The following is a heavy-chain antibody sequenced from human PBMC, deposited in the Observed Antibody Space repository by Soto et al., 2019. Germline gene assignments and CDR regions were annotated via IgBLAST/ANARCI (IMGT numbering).Heavy chain of an antibody. D-gene: IGHD5-18*01. CDR3: ARDYVSVDTAICDWFDT. CDR1: GYTFTSYA. Sequence: ASVKVSCKASGYTFTSYAMHWVRQAPGQRLEWMGWINAGNGNTKYSQKFQGRVTITRDTSASTAYMELSSLRSEDTAVYYCARDYVSVDTAICDWFDTRVQGTLVTISS. V-gene: IGHV1-3*01. CDR2: INAGNGNT. J-gene: IGHJ5*01.